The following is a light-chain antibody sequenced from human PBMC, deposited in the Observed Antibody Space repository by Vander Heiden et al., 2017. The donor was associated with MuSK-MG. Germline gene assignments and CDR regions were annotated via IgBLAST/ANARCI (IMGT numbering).Light chain of an antibody. V-gene: IGKV1-39*01. Sequence: DIQMTQSPSSLSASVGDRVTITCRASQSISSYLNWYQQKPGKAPKLLIYAASSLQRGVPSRFSGSGYGKDFTLTISSRQPEDFAPCYCQQNDSNPPFTFGQGTKLEIK. CDR1: QSISSY. J-gene: IGKJ2*01. CDR2: AAS. CDR3: QQNDSNPPFT.